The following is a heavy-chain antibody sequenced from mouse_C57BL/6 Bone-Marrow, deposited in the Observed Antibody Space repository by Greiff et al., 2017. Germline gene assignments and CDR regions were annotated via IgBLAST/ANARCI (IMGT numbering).Heavy chain of an antibody. CDR3: ARSHYYGSSYDAMDY. Sequence: VQLQQPGAELVRPGSSVKLSCKASGYTFTSYWMHWVKQRPIQGLEWIGNIDPSDSETHYNQKFKDKATLTVDKSCSTVYMQLSSLTSEYSAVYYCARSHYYGSSYDAMDYWGQGTSVTVSS. V-gene: IGHV1-52*01. D-gene: IGHD1-1*01. CDR2: IDPSDSET. CDR1: GYTFTSYW. J-gene: IGHJ4*01.